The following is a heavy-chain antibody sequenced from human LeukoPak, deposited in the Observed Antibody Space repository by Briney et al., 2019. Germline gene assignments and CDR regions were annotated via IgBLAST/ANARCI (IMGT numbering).Heavy chain of an antibody. J-gene: IGHJ5*02. Sequence: SQTLSLTCTVSGGSISSGSYYWRWIRQPAGTGLEWIGRIYTSGSTNYNPSLKSRVTISVDTSKNQFSPKLSSVTAADTAVYYCASSLSTSSKYNWFDPWGQGTLVTVSS. V-gene: IGHV4-61*02. CDR2: IYTSGST. CDR3: ASSLSTSSKYNWFDP. CDR1: GGSISSGSYY. D-gene: IGHD2-2*01.